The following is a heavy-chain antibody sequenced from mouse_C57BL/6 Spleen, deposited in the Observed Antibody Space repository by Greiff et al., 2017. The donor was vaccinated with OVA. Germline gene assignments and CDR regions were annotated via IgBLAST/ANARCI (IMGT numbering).Heavy chain of an antibody. CDR2: IRLKSDNYAT. D-gene: IGHD1-1*01. J-gene: IGHJ2*01. CDR1: GFTFSNYW. CDR3: TGQYYYGSSYRYFDY. V-gene: IGHV6-3*01. Sequence: EVMLVESGGGLVQPGGSMKLSCVASGFTFSNYWMNWVRQSPEQGLEWVAQIRLKSDNYATHYAESVKGRFTISRDDSKSSVYLQMNNLRAEDTGIYYCTGQYYYGSSYRYFDYGGQGTTLTVSS.